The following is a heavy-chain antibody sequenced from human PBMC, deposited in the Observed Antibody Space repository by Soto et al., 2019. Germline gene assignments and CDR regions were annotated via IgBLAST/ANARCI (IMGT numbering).Heavy chain of an antibody. CDR3: ARDNRGYSYVRNFDY. CDR2: IKQDGSEK. V-gene: IGHV3-7*01. D-gene: IGHD5-18*01. CDR1: GFTFSSYW. Sequence: GGSLRLSCAASGFTFSSYWMSWVRQAPGKGLEWVANIKQDGSEKYYVDSVKGRFTISRDNAKNSLYLQMNSLRAEDTAVYYCARDNRGYSYVRNFDYWGQGTLVTVSS. J-gene: IGHJ4*02.